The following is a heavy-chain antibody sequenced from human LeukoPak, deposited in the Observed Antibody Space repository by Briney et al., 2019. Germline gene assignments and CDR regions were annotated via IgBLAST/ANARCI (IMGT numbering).Heavy chain of an antibody. D-gene: IGHD6-19*01. CDR2: INPYSGGT. CDR1: GYTFSDYY. J-gene: IGHJ4*02. CDR3: ATLRRSGWYIGD. Sequence: ASVKVSCKASGYTFSDYYMHWVRQAPGQGLEWMGWINPYSGGTNYAEKFQGRVTMTRDTSITTAYMELSSLRSDDTAMYYCATLRRSGWYIGDWGQGTLVTVPS. V-gene: IGHV1-2*02.